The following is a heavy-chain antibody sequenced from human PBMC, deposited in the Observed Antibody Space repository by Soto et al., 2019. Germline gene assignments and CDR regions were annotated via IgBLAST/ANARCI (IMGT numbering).Heavy chain of an antibody. CDR2: IYYSGST. CDR1: GGSISSRSYY. D-gene: IGHD2-15*01. V-gene: IGHV4-39*01. J-gene: IGHJ3*02. Sequence: SETLSLTCTVSGGSISSRSYYWGWIRQPPGKGLEWIGSIYYSGSTYYNPSLKSRVTISVDTSKNQFSLKLSSVTAADTAVYYCARPLVVVAAIGLAFDIWGQGTMVTISS. CDR3: ARPLVVVAAIGLAFDI.